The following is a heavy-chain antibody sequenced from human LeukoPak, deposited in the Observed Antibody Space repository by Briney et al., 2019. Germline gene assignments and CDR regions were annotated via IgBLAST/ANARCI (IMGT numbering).Heavy chain of an antibody. CDR3: ARDPGPAAIY. Sequence: GGSLRLSCAASGFTFSSYSMNWVRQAPGKGLEWVSSISGSSSYIYYADSVQGRFTISRDNAKNSLYLQMNSLRAEDTAVYYCARDPGPAAIYWGQGTLVTVSS. CDR2: ISGSSSYI. D-gene: IGHD2-2*01. V-gene: IGHV3-21*01. J-gene: IGHJ4*02. CDR1: GFTFSSYS.